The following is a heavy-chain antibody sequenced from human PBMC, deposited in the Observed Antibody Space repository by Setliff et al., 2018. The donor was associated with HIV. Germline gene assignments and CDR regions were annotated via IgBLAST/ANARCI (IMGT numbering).Heavy chain of an antibody. CDR2: VYTSGST. CDR3: ARHSDFWSEDAFDI. Sequence: SETLSLTCSVSGGSMSTYYWSWIRQPAGKRLEWIGRVYTSGSTIYNPSLRSRVTILVDPSNNQFSLRLSSVTAADTAVYYCARHSDFWSEDAFDIWAQGTVVTVSS. J-gene: IGHJ3*02. V-gene: IGHV4-4*07. D-gene: IGHD3-3*01. CDR1: GGSMSTYY.